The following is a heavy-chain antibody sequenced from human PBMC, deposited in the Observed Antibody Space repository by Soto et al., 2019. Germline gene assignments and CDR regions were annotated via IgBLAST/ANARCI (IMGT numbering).Heavy chain of an antibody. CDR3: VREFGDYVWESYRPSNWFGP. CDR2: MYPGDSDT. Sequence: PVLLLRIPRKGVGCNSVNYWIRWVLQITGKGLECMGIMYPGDSDTRYSPSFQGQVTISADKSISTAYLQWSRVKASDTAVYYCVREFGDYVWESYRPSNWFGPLGQGTLVT. V-gene: IGHV5-51*01. J-gene: IGHJ5*02. CDR1: GCNSVNYW. D-gene: IGHD3-16*02.